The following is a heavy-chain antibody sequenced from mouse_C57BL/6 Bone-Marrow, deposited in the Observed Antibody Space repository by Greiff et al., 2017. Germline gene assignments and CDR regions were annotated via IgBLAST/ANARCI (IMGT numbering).Heavy chain of an antibody. V-gene: IGHV8-8*01. CDR2: IWWDDDK. CDR3: ARGTYYYDSSRFDY. Sequence: QVTLKESGPGILQPSQTLSLTCSFSGFSLSTFGMGVGWIRQPSGKGLEWRAHIWWDDDKYYKPALKSRLTISKDTSKNQVFLKIANVDTADTATYYCARGTYYYDSSRFDYWGQGTTLTVSS. D-gene: IGHD1-1*01. J-gene: IGHJ2*01. CDR1: GFSLSTFGMG.